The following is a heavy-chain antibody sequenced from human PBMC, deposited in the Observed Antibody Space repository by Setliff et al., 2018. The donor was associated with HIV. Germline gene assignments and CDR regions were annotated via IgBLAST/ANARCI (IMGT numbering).Heavy chain of an antibody. J-gene: IGHJ3*02. CDR3: ASEGITMVRGAIIRSAFDI. D-gene: IGHD3-10*01. CDR2: ISVYNGNT. V-gene: IGHV1-18*01. CDR1: GYTFTTYG. Sequence: GASVKVSCKASGYTFTTYGISWVRQAPGQGLEWMGWISVYNGNTHYGQKFQGRVIVTAETSTSTAYMELTSLRSDDTAVYYCASEGITMVRGAIIRSAFDIWGQGTMVTV.